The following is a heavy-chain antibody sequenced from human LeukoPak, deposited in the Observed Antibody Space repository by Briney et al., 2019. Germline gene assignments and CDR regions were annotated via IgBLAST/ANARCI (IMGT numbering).Heavy chain of an antibody. CDR3: ANPLYGDYAPLDAFDS. V-gene: IGHV3-23*01. D-gene: IGHD4-17*01. CDR1: GFTFGRFA. CDR2: FSGSGGST. Sequence: GGSLRPSWQASGFTFGRFAMGWVRQPPGGGRGWVSAFSGSGGSTYYADSVKGGFTISRDNSKDTLYLQMNSLTAEDTAVYYCANPLYGDYAPLDAFDSWGQGTMVTVSS. J-gene: IGHJ3*02.